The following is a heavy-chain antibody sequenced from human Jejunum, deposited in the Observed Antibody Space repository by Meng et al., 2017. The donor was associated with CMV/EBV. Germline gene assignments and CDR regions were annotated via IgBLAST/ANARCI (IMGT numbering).Heavy chain of an antibody. D-gene: IGHD6-6*01. V-gene: IGHV1-18*01. CDR2: ISADNGNT. Sequence: ASGYILTNFGISWLRQAPGQGLEWMGWISADNGNTDYAQNLQGRVTMTTDTSTSTAYMELRSLRSDDTAVYYCARTGIGARQFDYWGQGILVTVSS. J-gene: IGHJ4*02. CDR3: ARTGIGARQFDY. CDR1: GYILTNFG.